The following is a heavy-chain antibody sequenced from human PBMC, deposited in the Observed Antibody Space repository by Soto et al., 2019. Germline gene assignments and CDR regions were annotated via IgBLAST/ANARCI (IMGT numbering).Heavy chain of an antibody. CDR3: ARRYDFWSGYFDY. Sequence: SETLSLTCTVSGGSISSSSYYWGWIRQPPGKGLEWIGSIYYSGSTYYNPSLKSRVTISVDTSKNQFSLKLSSVTAADTAVYYCARRYDFWSGYFDYWGQGTLVTVSS. CDR2: IYYSGST. CDR1: GGSISSSSYY. J-gene: IGHJ4*02. V-gene: IGHV4-39*01. D-gene: IGHD3-3*01.